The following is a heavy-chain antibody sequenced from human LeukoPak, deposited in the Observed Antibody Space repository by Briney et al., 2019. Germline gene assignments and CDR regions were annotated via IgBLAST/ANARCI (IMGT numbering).Heavy chain of an antibody. CDR3: ASVKVKGAGYSTGWFDP. Sequence: GGSLRLSCAASGFTFSDYYMSWIRQAPGKGLEWVSYISSSGSTIYYADSVKGRFTISRDNAKNSLYLQMNSLRAEDTAVYYCASVKVKGAGYSTGWFDPWGQGTLVTVSS. V-gene: IGHV3-11*04. J-gene: IGHJ5*02. D-gene: IGHD3-9*01. CDR1: GFTFSDYY. CDR2: ISSSGSTI.